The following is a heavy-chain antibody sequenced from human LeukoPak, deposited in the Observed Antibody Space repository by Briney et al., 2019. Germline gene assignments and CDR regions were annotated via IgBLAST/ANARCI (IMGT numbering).Heavy chain of an antibody. J-gene: IGHJ5*02. V-gene: IGHV1-46*01. CDR3: VRHFPEFSDTWRLWTNHWFDP. CDR2: INPSGDST. Sequence: ASVKVSCKASGYSFSNYYMHWVRQAPGQGLEWMGIINPSGDSTSYAQKFQGRVNMTRDTSTSTVYMELTSLRSEDTAVYYCVRHFPEFSDTWRLWTNHWFDPWGKGTLVTVSS. D-gene: IGHD3/OR15-3a*01. CDR1: GYSFSNYY.